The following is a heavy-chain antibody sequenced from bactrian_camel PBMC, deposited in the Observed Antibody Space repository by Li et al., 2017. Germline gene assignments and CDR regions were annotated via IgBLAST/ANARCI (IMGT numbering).Heavy chain of an antibody. D-gene: IGHD1*01. CDR2: INSVGGST. V-gene: IGHV3S1*01. CDR3: AKVRTWPLEYDY. Sequence: QVQLVESGGGSVQAGGPLKLSCVASGLSDGDHCMGWFRQAPGKGLEWASAINSVGGSTNYADSVKGRFTISRDNAKNTVYLQMNSLKPEDTAVYYCAKVRTWPLEYDYWGQGTQVTVS. J-gene: IGHJ4*01. CDR1: GLSDGDHC.